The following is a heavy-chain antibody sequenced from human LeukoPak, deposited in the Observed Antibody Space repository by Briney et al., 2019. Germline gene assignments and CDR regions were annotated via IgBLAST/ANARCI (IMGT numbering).Heavy chain of an antibody. CDR2: IYYSGST. CDR3: ARLGAYSSSWYGVYYFDY. J-gene: IGHJ4*02. Sequence: KPSETLSLTCTVSGGSISSSSYYWGWIRQPPGKGLEWIGSIYYSGSTYYNPFLKSRVTISVDTSKKQFSLKLRSVTAADTAVYYCARLGAYSSSWYGVYYFDYWGQGTLVTVSS. CDR1: GGSISSSSYY. V-gene: IGHV4-39*01. D-gene: IGHD6-13*01.